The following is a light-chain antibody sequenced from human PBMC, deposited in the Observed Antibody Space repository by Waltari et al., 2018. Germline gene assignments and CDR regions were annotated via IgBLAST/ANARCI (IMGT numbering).Light chain of an antibody. CDR2: GAS. CDR3: QQSKSLPPT. V-gene: IGKV1-12*01. CDR1: QDIGTW. J-gene: IGKJ4*01. Sequence: DVRMTQSPSSVPASVGDTVTITCRANQDIGTWLAWYQQKPGKAPKSLIFGASTLESGVPSRFSGSGSGTDFTLTISSLQSEDFGIYDCQQSKSLPPTFGGGTKVDIK.